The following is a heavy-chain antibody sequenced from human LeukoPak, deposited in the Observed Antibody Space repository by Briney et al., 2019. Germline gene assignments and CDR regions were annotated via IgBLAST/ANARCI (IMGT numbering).Heavy chain of an antibody. CDR2: IYYSGST. V-gene: IGHV4-39*02. CDR1: GGSISSSSYY. D-gene: IGHD3-22*01. CDR3: AREGRNYDSISP. Sequence: SQTLSLTCAVSGGSISSSSYYWGWIRQPPGKGLEWIGSIYYSGSTYYNPSLKSRVTISVDTSKNQFSLKLSSVTAADTAVYYCAREGRNYDSISPWGQGTLVTVSS. J-gene: IGHJ5*02.